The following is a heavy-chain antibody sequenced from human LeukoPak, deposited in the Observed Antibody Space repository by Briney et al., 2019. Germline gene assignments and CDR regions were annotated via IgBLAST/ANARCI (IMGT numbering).Heavy chain of an antibody. CDR3: ARDPMVRGDPGDY. CDR1: GFTFSRYG. D-gene: IGHD3-10*01. V-gene: IGHV3-30*03. J-gene: IGHJ4*02. Sequence: GGSLRLSCAASGFTFSRYGMHWVRQASGKGLEWVALISYDGSNKYYADSVKGRFTISRDNAKNSLYLQMNSLRDEDTAVYYCARDPMVRGDPGDYWGQGTLVTVSS. CDR2: ISYDGSNK.